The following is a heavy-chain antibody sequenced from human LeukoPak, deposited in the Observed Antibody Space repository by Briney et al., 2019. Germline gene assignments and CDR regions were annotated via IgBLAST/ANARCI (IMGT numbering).Heavy chain of an antibody. CDR2: IYYSGST. Sequence: SETLSLTCTVSGGSISSYYWSWIRQPPGKGLEWTGYIYYSGSTNYNPSLKSRVTISVDTSKNQFSLKLSSVTAADTAVYYCARVIDDFWSGPKGAFDIWGQGTMVTVSS. V-gene: IGHV4-59*01. J-gene: IGHJ3*02. CDR3: ARVIDDFWSGPKGAFDI. D-gene: IGHD3-3*01. CDR1: GGSISSYY.